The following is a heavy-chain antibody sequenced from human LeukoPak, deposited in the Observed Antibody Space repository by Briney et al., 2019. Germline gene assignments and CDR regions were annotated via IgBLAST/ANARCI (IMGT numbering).Heavy chain of an antibody. D-gene: IGHD3-10*01. CDR1: GFTFSSYS. Sequence: TGGSLRLSCAASGFTFSSYSMNWVRQAPGKGLEWVSSISSSSSYIYYADSVKGRFIISRDNAKNSLYLQMNSLRAEDTAVYYCARESGFRGDAFDIWGQGTMVTVSS. J-gene: IGHJ3*02. CDR3: ARESGFRGDAFDI. V-gene: IGHV3-21*01. CDR2: ISSSSSYI.